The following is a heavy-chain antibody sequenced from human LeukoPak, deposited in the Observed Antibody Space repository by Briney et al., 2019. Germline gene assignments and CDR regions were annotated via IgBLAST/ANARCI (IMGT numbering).Heavy chain of an antibody. CDR1: GFTVSSNY. CDR2: IYSGGST. Sequence: GGSLRLSCAASGFTVSSNYMSWVRQAPGKGLEWVSVIYSGGSTYYADSVKGRFTISRDNSKNTLYLQMNSLRAEDTAVYYCASRIAAAGTLSFDYWGQGTLVTVSS. CDR3: ASRIAAAGTLSFDY. J-gene: IGHJ4*02. V-gene: IGHV3-53*01. D-gene: IGHD6-13*01.